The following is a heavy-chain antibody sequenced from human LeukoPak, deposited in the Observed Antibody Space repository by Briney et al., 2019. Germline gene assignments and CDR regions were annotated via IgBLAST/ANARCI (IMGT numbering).Heavy chain of an antibody. J-gene: IGHJ4*02. CDR1: GGTFSSYA. D-gene: IGHD5-18*01. Sequence: SVKVSCKASGGTFSSYAISWVRQAPGQGLEWMGRIIPILGKANYAQKFQGRVTITADKSTSTAYMELSSLRSEDTAVYYCARDGGTAMATGYYWGQGTLVTVSS. CDR2: IIPILGKA. V-gene: IGHV1-69*04. CDR3: ARDGGTAMATGYY.